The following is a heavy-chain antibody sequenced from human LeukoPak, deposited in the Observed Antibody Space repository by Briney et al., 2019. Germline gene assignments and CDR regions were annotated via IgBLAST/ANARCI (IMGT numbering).Heavy chain of an antibody. V-gene: IGHV1-2*02. CDR1: GYTFTGYY. Sequence: ASVKVSCKASGYTFTGYYMHWVRQAPGQGLEWMGWINPNRGGTNYAQTFQGRVTMTRDTSISTAYMELSRLRSDDTAVYYCARRGGSGSYYKRAFDIWGQGTMVTVSS. J-gene: IGHJ3*02. CDR3: ARRGGSGSYYKRAFDI. CDR2: INPNRGGT. D-gene: IGHD3-10*01.